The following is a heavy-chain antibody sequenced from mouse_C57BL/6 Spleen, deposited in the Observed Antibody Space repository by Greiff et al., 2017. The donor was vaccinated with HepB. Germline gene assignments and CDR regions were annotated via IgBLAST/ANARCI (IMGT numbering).Heavy chain of an antibody. CDR3: ASPHYGSSSSFDY. D-gene: IGHD1-1*01. J-gene: IGHJ2*01. Sequence: EVQLQQSGPVLVKPGASVKMSCKASGYTFTDYYMNWVKQSHGKSLEWIGVINPYNGGTSYNQKFKGKATLTVDKSSSTAYMELNSLTSEDSAVYSCASPHYGSSSSFDYWGQGTTLTVSS. CDR2: INPYNGGT. V-gene: IGHV1-19*01. CDR1: GYTFTDYY.